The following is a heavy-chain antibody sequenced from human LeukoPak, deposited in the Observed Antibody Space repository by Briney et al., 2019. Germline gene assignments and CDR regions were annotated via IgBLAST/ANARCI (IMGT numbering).Heavy chain of an antibody. V-gene: IGHV1-18*01. D-gene: IGHD3-22*01. CDR2: ISAYNGNT. CDR3: ARVLGYYYDSSGYYYDNWFDP. Sequence: VASVTVSCKASGYTFTSYGISWVRQAPGQGLEWMGWISAYNGNTNYAQKLQGRVTMTTDTSTSTAYMGLRSLRSDDTAVYYCARVLGYYYDSSGYYYDNWFDPWGQGTLVTVSS. J-gene: IGHJ5*02. CDR1: GYTFTSYG.